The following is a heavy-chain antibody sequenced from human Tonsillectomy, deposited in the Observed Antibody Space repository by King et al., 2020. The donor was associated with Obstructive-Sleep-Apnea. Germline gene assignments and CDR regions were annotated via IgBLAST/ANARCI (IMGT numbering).Heavy chain of an antibody. CDR2: INPHRGFT. CDR3: ARDLDTVVVPAAGDY. Sequence: QLVQSGAEVKKPGASVKVSCKASGYTFTGYSMHWVRQAPGQGLEWMGWINPHRGFTNYAQRFQGRVTLTMDTSISTAYMELSRLRSDDTAVYYCARDLDTVVVPAAGDYWGQGTLVTVSS. CDR1: GYTFTGYS. V-gene: IGHV1-2*02. J-gene: IGHJ4*02. D-gene: IGHD2-2*03.